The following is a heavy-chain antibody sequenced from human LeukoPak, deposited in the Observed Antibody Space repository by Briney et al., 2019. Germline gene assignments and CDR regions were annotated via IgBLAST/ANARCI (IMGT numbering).Heavy chain of an antibody. CDR3: ARMAYYDSSGYYPVPFDN. CDR2: ISRGSSYI. J-gene: IGHJ4*02. V-gene: IGHV3-21*01. D-gene: IGHD3-22*01. CDR1: GFTFSSYT. Sequence: PGGSLRLSCAASGFTFSSYTMNWVRQAPGKGLEWVSSISRGSSYIYYADSVKGRFTISRDDVQTSLYLQMNSLRAEDTAVYYCARMAYYDSSGYYPVPFDNWGQGTLVTVSS.